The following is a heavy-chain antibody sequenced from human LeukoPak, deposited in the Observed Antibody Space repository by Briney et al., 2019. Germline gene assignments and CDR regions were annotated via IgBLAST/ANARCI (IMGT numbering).Heavy chain of an antibody. V-gene: IGHV4-4*07. J-gene: IGHJ4*02. CDR2: IYTSGST. Sequence: SETLSLTCTVSGGSISSYYWSWIRQPAGKGLEWIGRIYTSGSTNYNPSLKSRVTISVDTSKNQFSLRLSSVTAADTAVYYCARDIGAGFGFIGVYDYWGQGTLVTVSS. CDR3: ARDIGAGFGFIGVYDY. D-gene: IGHD3-10*01. CDR1: GGSISSYY.